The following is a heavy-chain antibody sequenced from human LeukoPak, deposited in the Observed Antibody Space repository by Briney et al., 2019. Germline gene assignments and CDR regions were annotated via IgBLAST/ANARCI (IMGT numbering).Heavy chain of an antibody. D-gene: IGHD4-17*01. CDR2: IYPDDSNT. V-gene: IGHV5-51*01. J-gene: IGHJ3*02. CDR1: GYSFTTHW. CDR3: ARPKIDYGDYVDAFDI. Sequence: GETLKISCKGSGYSFTTHWIGWVRQMPGKGLEWMGIIYPDDSNTRYSPSFQGQVTISADKSISTAYLQWSSLKASDTAMYYCARPKIDYGDYVDAFDIWGQGTMVTVSS.